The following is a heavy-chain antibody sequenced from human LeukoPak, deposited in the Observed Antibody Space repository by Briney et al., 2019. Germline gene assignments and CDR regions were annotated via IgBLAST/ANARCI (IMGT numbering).Heavy chain of an antibody. D-gene: IGHD6-19*01. Sequence: GASVKVSCKASGYTFTSYGISWVRQAPGQGLEWMGWMNPNSGNTGYAQKFQGRVTMTRNTSISTAYMELSSLRSEDTAVYYCARGRVAGIIRPLYYYYGMDVWGQRTTVTVSS. CDR1: GYTFTSYG. J-gene: IGHJ6*02. CDR3: ARGRVAGIIRPLYYYYGMDV. V-gene: IGHV1-8*02. CDR2: MNPNSGNT.